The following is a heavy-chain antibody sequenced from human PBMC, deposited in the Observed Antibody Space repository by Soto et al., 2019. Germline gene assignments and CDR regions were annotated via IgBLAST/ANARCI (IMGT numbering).Heavy chain of an antibody. CDR1: ALNFSTYG. CDR2: ITTSSSFR. CDR3: ARDLGVALATLTLDS. D-gene: IGHD2-15*01. Sequence: VSLRLSCVAAALNFSTYGMNWVRQATGKGLEWVADITTSSSFRFYADSVKGRFTISRDDAKNSLYLQMNSLRVEDTGVYYCARDLGVALATLTLDSWGQGTLVTVSS. J-gene: IGHJ4*02. V-gene: IGHV3-21*01.